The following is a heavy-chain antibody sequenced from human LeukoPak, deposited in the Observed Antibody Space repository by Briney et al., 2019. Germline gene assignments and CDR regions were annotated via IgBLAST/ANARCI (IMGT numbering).Heavy chain of an antibody. CDR1: GYTFTGYY. CDR3: ARDPPGTVAGTSGLTPLYYFDY. Sequence: GASVKVSCKDSGYTFTGYYMHWVRQAPGQGLEWMGWINPNSGGTNYAQKFQGWVTMTRDTSISTAYMELSRLRSDDTAVYYCARDPPGTVAGTSGLTPLYYFDYWGQGTLVTVSS. J-gene: IGHJ4*02. CDR2: INPNSGGT. D-gene: IGHD6-19*01. V-gene: IGHV1-2*04.